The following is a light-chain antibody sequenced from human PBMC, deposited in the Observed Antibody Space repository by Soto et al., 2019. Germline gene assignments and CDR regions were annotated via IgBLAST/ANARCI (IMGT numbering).Light chain of an antibody. CDR3: QLYYKWLGT. Sequence: EIVMTQSPATLSVSPGERATLSCRASQSVSTNLAWYQQKPGQAPRLLIYGASTRATGIPARFSGSGSGTEFTLTISSLQPEDFAVYYCQLYYKWLGTFGPGTKVDIK. CDR2: GAS. CDR1: QSVSTN. J-gene: IGKJ3*01. V-gene: IGKV3-15*01.